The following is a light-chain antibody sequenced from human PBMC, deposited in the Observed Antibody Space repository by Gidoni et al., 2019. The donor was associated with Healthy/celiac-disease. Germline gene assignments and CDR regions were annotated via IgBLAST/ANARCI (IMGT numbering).Light chain of an antibody. CDR1: SSDVGGYNY. CDR2: DVS. Sequence: QSALTQPASVSGSPGQSITISCTGTSSDVGGYNYVSWYQQHPGKAPKLMIYDVSNRPSVYDVSNRPSGVSNRFSGSKSGNTASLTISGLQAEDEADYYCSSYTSSSTQVFGGGTKLTVL. J-gene: IGLJ2*01. V-gene: IGLV2-14*03. CDR3: SSYTSSSTQV.